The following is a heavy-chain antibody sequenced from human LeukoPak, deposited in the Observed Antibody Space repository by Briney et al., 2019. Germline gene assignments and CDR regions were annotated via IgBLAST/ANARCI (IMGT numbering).Heavy chain of an antibody. CDR1: GYSISSGYY. J-gene: IGHJ6*03. Sequence: SETLSFTCTVSGYSISSGYYWGWIRQPPGKGLEWIGSIYHSGSTYYNPSLKSRVTISVDTSKNQFSLKLSSVTAADTAVYYCARVGGGSWSYFYYYMDVWGKGTTVTVSS. D-gene: IGHD3-16*01. CDR2: IYHSGST. CDR3: ARVGGGSWSYFYYYMDV. V-gene: IGHV4-38-2*02.